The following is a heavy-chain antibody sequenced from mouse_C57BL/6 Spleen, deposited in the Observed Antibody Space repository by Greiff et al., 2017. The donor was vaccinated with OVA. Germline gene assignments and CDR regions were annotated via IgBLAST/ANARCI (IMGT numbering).Heavy chain of an antibody. Sequence: EVQLQQSGPELVKPGASVKISCKASGYTFTDYYMNWVKQSHGKSLEWIGDINPNNGGTSSNQKFKGKATLTVDKSSSTAYMEIRSRTSADSAVYDWARREKLRRGDYYAMDYWGQGTSVTVSS. J-gene: IGHJ4*01. CDR1: GYTFTDYY. V-gene: IGHV1-26*01. CDR3: ARREKLRRGDYYAMDY. CDR2: INPNNGGT. D-gene: IGHD2-4*01.